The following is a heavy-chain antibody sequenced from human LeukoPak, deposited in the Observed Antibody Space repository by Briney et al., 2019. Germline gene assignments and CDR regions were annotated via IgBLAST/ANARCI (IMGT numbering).Heavy chain of an antibody. Sequence: GESLKISCKGSGYSFTSYRIGWVRQMPGKGLEWMGIIHPGDSDARYGPSFQGQVTISVDKSISTDYLQWSSLKASDTAMYYCARLMDVWGKGTTVTVSS. J-gene: IGHJ6*04. CDR2: IHPGDSDA. V-gene: IGHV5-51*01. CDR1: GYSFTSYR. CDR3: ARLMDV.